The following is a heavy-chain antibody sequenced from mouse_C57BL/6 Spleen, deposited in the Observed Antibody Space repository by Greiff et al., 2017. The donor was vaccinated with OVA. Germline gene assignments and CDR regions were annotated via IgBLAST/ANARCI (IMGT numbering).Heavy chain of an antibody. CDR2: IDPSDSYT. Sequence: QVQLQQPGAELVKPGASVKLSCKASGYTFTSYWMQWVKQRPGQGLEWIGEIDPSDSYTNYNQKFKGKATLTVDTSSSTAYMQLSSLTSEDSAVYYCAILGSSYFYYAMDYWGQGTSVTVSS. V-gene: IGHV1-50*01. D-gene: IGHD1-1*01. CDR3: AILGSSYFYYAMDY. J-gene: IGHJ4*01. CDR1: GYTFTSYW.